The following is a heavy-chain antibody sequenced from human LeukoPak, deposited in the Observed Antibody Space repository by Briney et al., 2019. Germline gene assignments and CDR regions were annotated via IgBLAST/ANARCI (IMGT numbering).Heavy chain of an antibody. Sequence: GESLKISCEASGYTFTNSWIGWVRQVPGKGLEYMGIVYPRNSDTTYSPSFQGQVTISADKSINTAYLQWSSLRASDTAMYYCARQRGDSSGYPDYWGQGTLVTVSS. CDR2: VYPRNSDT. CDR1: GYTFTNSW. D-gene: IGHD3-22*01. CDR3: ARQRGDSSGYPDY. J-gene: IGHJ4*02. V-gene: IGHV5-51*01.